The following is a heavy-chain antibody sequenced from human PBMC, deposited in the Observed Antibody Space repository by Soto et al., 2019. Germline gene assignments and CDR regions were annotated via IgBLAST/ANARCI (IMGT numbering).Heavy chain of an antibody. CDR2: IYYSGST. CDR1: GGSISSGDYY. V-gene: IGHV4-30-4*01. D-gene: IGHD3-22*01. J-gene: IGHJ3*02. CDR3: ARGMYYYDSSGLGGAFDI. Sequence: QVQLQESGPGLVKPSQTLSLTCTVSGGSISSGDYYWSWIRQPPGKGLEWIGYIYYSGSTYYNPSLKSRVTISGDTSKNQFSLKLSSVTAADTAVYYCARGMYYYDSSGLGGAFDIWGQGTMVTVSS.